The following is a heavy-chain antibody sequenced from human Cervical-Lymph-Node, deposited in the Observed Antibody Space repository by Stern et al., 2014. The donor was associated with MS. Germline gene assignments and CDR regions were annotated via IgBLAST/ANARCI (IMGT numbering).Heavy chain of an antibody. J-gene: IGHJ5*02. CDR1: GGTFSSSYA. D-gene: IGHD2-15*01. CDR3: ARGVVSNRAAATLHNLFDP. Sequence: QVQLGQSGAEVKKPGSSVNVSCKASGGTFSSSYAITWMRQAPGQGLDWMGRIIPILGLPNYAQKFQGRVTITADTSTSAAYMELSSLRSEDTAVYYCARGVVSNRAAATLHNLFDPWGQGTLVTVSS. CDR2: IIPILGLP. V-gene: IGHV1-69*09.